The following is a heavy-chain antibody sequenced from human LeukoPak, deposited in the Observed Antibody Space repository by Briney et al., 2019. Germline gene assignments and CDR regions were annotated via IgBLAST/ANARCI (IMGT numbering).Heavy chain of an antibody. J-gene: IGHJ5*02. CDR1: GFTFSDHY. D-gene: IGHD3-10*01. Sequence: GGSLRLSCAASGFTFSDHYMDWVRQAPGKGLEWVGRTRNKANSYTTEYAASVKGRFTISRDDSKNSLYLQMNSLKTEDTAVYYCAREDTMVRGAIGWFDPWGQGTLVTVSS. V-gene: IGHV3-72*01. CDR3: AREDTMVRGAIGWFDP. CDR2: TRNKANSYTT.